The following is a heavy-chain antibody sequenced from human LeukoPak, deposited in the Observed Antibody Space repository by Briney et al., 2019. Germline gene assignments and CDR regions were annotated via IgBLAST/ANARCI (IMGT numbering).Heavy chain of an antibody. D-gene: IGHD5-24*01. J-gene: IGHJ4*02. CDR3: ARVAIDGYNYSFDY. V-gene: IGHV3-74*01. CDR2: INSDGSST. CDR1: GFTLSSYW. Sequence: GGSLRLSCAASGFTLSSYWMHWVRQAPGKGLVWVSRINSDGSSTSYADSVKGRFTISRDNAKNTLYLQMNSLRAEDTAAYYCARVAIDGYNYSFDYWGQGTLVTVSS.